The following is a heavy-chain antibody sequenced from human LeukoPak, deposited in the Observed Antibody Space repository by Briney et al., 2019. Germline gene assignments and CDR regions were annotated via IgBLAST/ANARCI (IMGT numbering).Heavy chain of an antibody. CDR3: ARVPPRYCSSTSCYTYYYYYYMDV. J-gene: IGHJ6*03. Sequence: GGSLRLSCAASGFTFSDYYMSWICQAPGKGLEWVSYISSSGSTIYYADSVKGRFTISRDNAKNSLYLQMNSLRAEDTAVYYCARVPPRYCSSTSCYTYYYYYYMDVWGKGTTVTVSS. CDR2: ISSSGSTI. CDR1: GFTFSDYY. V-gene: IGHV3-11*04. D-gene: IGHD2-2*02.